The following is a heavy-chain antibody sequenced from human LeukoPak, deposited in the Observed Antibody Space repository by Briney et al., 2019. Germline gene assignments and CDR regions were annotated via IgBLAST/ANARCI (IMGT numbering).Heavy chain of an antibody. J-gene: IGHJ5*02. Sequence: ASVKVSCKASGGTLSNYAISWVRQAPGQGLEWMGGIIPPFGAANYAHKFQGRVTFTADESTSTAYMELSSLRSEDTAVYYCARGGGPIAAAGTWGQGTLVTVSS. CDR1: GGTLSNYA. V-gene: IGHV1-69*13. CDR3: ARGGGPIAAAGT. CDR2: IIPPFGAA. D-gene: IGHD6-13*01.